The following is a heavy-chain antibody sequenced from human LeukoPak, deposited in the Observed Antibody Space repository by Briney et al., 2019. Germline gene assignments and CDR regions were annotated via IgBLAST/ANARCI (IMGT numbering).Heavy chain of an antibody. Sequence: ASVKVSCKASGYTFTGYYMHWVRQAPGQGLEWMGWINPNSGGTNYAQKFQGWVTMTRDTSISTAYMELSRLRSDDTAVYYCARYPYYYDSSGSTYSSYYFDSWGQGTLVTVSS. D-gene: IGHD3-22*01. CDR2: INPNSGGT. J-gene: IGHJ4*02. CDR3: ARYPYYYDSSGSTYSSYYFDS. CDR1: GYTFTGYY. V-gene: IGHV1-2*04.